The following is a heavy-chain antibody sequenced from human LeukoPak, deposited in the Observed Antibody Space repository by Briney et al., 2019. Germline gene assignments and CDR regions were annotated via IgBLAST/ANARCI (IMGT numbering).Heavy chain of an antibody. V-gene: IGHV3-21*01. J-gene: IGHJ3*02. D-gene: IGHD3-22*01. Sequence: GGSLRLSCAASGFTFSSYSMNWVRQAPGKGLEGVSSISSSSSYIYYADSVKGRFTISRDNAKNSLYLQMNSLRAEDTAVYYCARGPRRITMIVVVKAFDIWGQGTMVTVSS. CDR2: ISSSSSYI. CDR3: ARGPRRITMIVVVKAFDI. CDR1: GFTFSSYS.